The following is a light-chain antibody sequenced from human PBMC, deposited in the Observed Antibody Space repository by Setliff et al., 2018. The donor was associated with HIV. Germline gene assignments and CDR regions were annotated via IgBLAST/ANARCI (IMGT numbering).Light chain of an antibody. CDR2: DVS. J-gene: IGLJ1*01. V-gene: IGLV2-14*03. CDR3: SSYAAGNTFV. Sequence: QPALTQAASVSGSPGQSITMSCTGTRSDVGGYNYVSWYQQHPGKAPKLMIYDVSNRPSGVSNRFSGSKSGNTASLTISGLQAEDEADYYCSSYAAGNTFVFGTGTKVTVL. CDR1: RSDVGGYNY.